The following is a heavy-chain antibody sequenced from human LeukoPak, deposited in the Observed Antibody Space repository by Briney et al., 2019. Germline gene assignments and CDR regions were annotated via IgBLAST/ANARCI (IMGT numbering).Heavy chain of an antibody. J-gene: IGHJ4*02. CDR1: GYTFTSYG. V-gene: IGHV1-18*01. Sequence: ASVKVSCKASGYTFTSYGISWVRQAPGQGLEWMGRISAYNGNTNYAQKLQGRVTMTTDTSTSTAYVELRSLRSDDTAVYYCARDVGIAAANEGYWGQGTLVTVSS. CDR3: ARDVGIAAANEGY. D-gene: IGHD6-13*01. CDR2: ISAYNGNT.